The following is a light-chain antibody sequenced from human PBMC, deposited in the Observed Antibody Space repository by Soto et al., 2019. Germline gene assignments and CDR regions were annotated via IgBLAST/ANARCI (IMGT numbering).Light chain of an antibody. CDR3: QHYNTYPLT. CDR2: KAS. J-gene: IGKJ4*01. Sequence: DIQMTQSPSTLSASVGDRVTITGRASQSISSWLAWYQHKPGKAPKVLIYKASTLESGVPSRFSGSGSGTEFTLTISSLQPDDFATYYCQHYNTYPLTFGGGTKVEIK. CDR1: QSISSW. V-gene: IGKV1-5*03.